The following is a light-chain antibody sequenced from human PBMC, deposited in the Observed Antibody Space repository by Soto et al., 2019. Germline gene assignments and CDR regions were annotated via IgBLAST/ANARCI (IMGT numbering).Light chain of an antibody. V-gene: IGLV2-14*01. CDR1: SSDIGGYKY. J-gene: IGLJ3*02. Sequence: QSALTQPASVSGSLGQSITISFTGTSSDIGGYKYVSWYQQHPGKAPKLIIFEVSNRPSGVSDRLSGSNSGNTASLTISGLQAEDEADYYCTSYSRYRVLVFGGGTKVTVL. CDR3: TSYSRYRVLV. CDR2: EVS.